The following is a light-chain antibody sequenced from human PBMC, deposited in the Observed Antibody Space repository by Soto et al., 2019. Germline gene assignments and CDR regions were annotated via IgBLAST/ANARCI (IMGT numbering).Light chain of an antibody. V-gene: IGKV3-11*01. Sequence: EIAMTQSPDTLSVSPGEGATLSCRVSQSIRSNLAWYQQKPGQAPGLLIYEASTRATGIPARFSGSGSGTDFTLTISSLEPEDFAVYYCQQHAHWPLTFGGGTKVDIK. CDR1: QSIRSN. J-gene: IGKJ4*01. CDR3: QQHAHWPLT. CDR2: EAS.